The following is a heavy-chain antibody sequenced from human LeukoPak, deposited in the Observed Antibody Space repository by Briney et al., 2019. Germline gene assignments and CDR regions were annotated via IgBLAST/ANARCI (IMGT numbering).Heavy chain of an antibody. J-gene: IGHJ3*02. CDR1: GGSISSGSYY. CDR3: ARHVLLWFGETPDAFDI. Sequence: SQTLSLTCTVSGGSISSGSYYWSWIRQPAGKGLEWIGRIYTSGSTNYNPSLKSRVTISVDTSKNQFSLKLSSVTAADTAVYYCARHVLLWFGETPDAFDIWGQGTMVTVSS. CDR2: IYTSGST. V-gene: IGHV4-61*02. D-gene: IGHD3-10*01.